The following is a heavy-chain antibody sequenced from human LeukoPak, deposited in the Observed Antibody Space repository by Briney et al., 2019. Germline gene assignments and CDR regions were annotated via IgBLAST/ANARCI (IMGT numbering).Heavy chain of an antibody. CDR2: ISTTGSHI. J-gene: IGHJ4*02. CDR3: GRDGAFSVINY. Sequence: GGSLRLSCAASGFSFSTHDMSWVRQAPGKGLEWISHISTTGSHIQYAGSLKGRFTVSRDNAKNSLYLQMNSLRVEDTAVYYCGRDGAFSVINYWGQGTLVTVSS. V-gene: IGHV3-21*06. CDR1: GFSFSTHD. D-gene: IGHD3-10*01.